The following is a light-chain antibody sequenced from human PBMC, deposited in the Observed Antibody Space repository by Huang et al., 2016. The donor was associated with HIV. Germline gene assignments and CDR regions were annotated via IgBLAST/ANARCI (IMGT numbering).Light chain of an antibody. J-gene: IGKJ3*01. V-gene: IGKV1-9*01. CDR3: QQLNSYPFT. Sequence: IQLTQSPSSLSASVGDRVTITCRASQGVSGYLAWYQQKPGTAPRLLMYAASTLQSGVPSRFSGNGSGTDVTLAILILQPEDFATYYCQQLNSYPFTFGPGTRVDVK. CDR2: AAS. CDR1: QGVSGY.